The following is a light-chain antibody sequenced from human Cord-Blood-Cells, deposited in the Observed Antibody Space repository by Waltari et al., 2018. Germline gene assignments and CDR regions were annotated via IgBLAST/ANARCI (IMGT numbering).Light chain of an antibody. CDR1: SSNIGSNY. J-gene: IGLJ3*02. V-gene: IGLV1-47*01. Sequence: QSVLPQPPSASGTPGQRVTISCSGSSSNIGSNYVYWYQQLPGTAPKLLIYRNKQRPSGVPDRFSGFNSGTSASLALSGVRSDDEADYYFAACDESLSGWVFGVGTKLTV. CDR2: RNK. CDR3: AACDESLSGWV.